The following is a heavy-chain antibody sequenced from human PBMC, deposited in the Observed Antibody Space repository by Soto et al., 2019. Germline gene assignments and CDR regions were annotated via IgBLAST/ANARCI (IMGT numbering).Heavy chain of an antibody. Sequence: QAQLVQSGAEVRKPGASVKVSCKASGYTFYSHSISWVRQAPGQGLEWMGRINADYGNTQYAQKFRGRVTMTTDTSTPTVYIELKNLRSDDTAVYYCARCIKGDYYYGMDVWGQGTTVTVSS. CDR1: GYTFYSHS. V-gene: IGHV1-18*01. J-gene: IGHJ6*02. D-gene: IGHD1-26*01. CDR3: ARCIKGDYYYGMDV. CDR2: INADYGNT.